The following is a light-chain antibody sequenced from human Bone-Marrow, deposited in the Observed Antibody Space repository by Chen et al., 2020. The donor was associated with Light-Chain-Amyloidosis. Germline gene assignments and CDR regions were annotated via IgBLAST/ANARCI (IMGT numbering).Light chain of an antibody. V-gene: IGLV1-40*01. CDR2: GNT. J-gene: IGLJ2*01. Sequence: QSVLTQPPSVSGAPGQRVTISCTGSTSNIGAGYGVHWYQQVPGTAPKLLIYGNTNRPSGVPERFSASKSGTSAALAITGLQAEDVADYYCQSYDRSLSSSVFGGGTKLTVL. CDR3: QSYDRSLSSSV. CDR1: TSNIGAGYG.